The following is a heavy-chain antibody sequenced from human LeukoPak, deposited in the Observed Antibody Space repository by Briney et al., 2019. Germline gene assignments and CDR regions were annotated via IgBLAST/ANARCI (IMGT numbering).Heavy chain of an antibody. J-gene: IGHJ4*02. D-gene: IGHD6-19*01. Sequence: GGSLRLSCAASGLTFSSYSMNWVRQAPGKGLEWVSSISSSSSYIYYADSVKGRFTISRDNAKNSLYLQMNSLRAEDTAVYYCARDLRAVAARGDYWGQGTLVTVSS. CDR2: ISSSSSYI. V-gene: IGHV3-21*01. CDR3: ARDLRAVAARGDY. CDR1: GLTFSSYS.